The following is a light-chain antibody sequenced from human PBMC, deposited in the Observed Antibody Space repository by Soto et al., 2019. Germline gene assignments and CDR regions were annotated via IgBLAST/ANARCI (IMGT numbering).Light chain of an antibody. CDR1: QSVSSRY. J-gene: IGKJ1*01. CDR2: AAS. V-gene: IGKV3-20*01. CDR3: HQEASSRT. Sequence: EIVLTQSPVTLSLSPGERATLSCRASQSVSSRYFAWYQQKPGQAPRLLIYAASSRAAGIPDRFSGSGSGTDFSLTISRLEPEDFAVYYCHQEASSRTFGPGTKVE.